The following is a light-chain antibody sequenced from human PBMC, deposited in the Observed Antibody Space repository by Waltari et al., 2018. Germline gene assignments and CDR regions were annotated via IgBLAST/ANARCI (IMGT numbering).Light chain of an antibody. Sequence: QSALTQPPSASGSPGQSVTISCTGTSSDVGGHNFVSWYQQHPGKATKVIIYEVTKRPSGVPDRFSGSKSGNTASLTVSGLQTEDEADYYCCSYAGSDTPYVFGTGTTVTVL. J-gene: IGLJ1*01. CDR1: SSDVGGHNF. CDR3: CSYAGSDTPYV. CDR2: EVT. V-gene: IGLV2-8*01.